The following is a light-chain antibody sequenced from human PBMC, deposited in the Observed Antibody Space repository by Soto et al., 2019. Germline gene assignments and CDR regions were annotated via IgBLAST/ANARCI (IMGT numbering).Light chain of an antibody. CDR2: SND. V-gene: IGLV1-44*01. CDR1: SSNVVGHT. Sequence: QSVLTQPPSASETPGQRVTISCSGSSSNVVGHTVNWYQQLPGTAPKLLIYSNDQRPSGVPDRFSGSKSGASASLAISGLQSEDEADYYCAAWDDRLNGPVFGGGTQLTVL. CDR3: AAWDDRLNGPV. J-gene: IGLJ3*02.